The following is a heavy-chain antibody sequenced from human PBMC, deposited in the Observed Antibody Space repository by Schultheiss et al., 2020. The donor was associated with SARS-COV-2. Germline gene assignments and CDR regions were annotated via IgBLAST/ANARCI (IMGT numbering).Heavy chain of an antibody. CDR3: ASFSSSSMETDY. V-gene: IGHV1-69*05. CDR2: IIPIFGTA. CDR1: GGTFSSYA. D-gene: IGHD6-6*01. J-gene: IGHJ4*02. Sequence: SVKVSCKASGGTFSSYAISWVRQAPGQGLEWMGGIIPIFGTANYAQKFQGRVTMTRDTSTSTVYMELSSLRSEDTAVYYCASFSSSSMETDYWGQGTLVTVSS.